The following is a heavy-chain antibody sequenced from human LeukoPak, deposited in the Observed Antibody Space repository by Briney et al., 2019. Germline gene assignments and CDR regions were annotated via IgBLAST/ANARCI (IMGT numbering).Heavy chain of an antibody. V-gene: IGHV3-66*01. CDR2: IYSGGST. J-gene: IGHJ3*02. D-gene: IGHD5-12*01. Sequence: PGGSLRLSCAASGFTVSSNYMSWVRQAPGKGLEWVSVIYSGGSTYYADSVKGRFTISRDNSKNTLYLQMNSLRAEDTAVYYCARGWSGYDTVAQDAFDIWGQGTVVTVSS. CDR1: GFTVSSNY. CDR3: ARGWSGYDTVAQDAFDI.